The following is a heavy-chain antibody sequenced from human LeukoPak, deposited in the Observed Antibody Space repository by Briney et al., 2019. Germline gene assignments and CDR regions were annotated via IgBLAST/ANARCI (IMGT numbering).Heavy chain of an antibody. CDR2: IYYSGST. V-gene: IGHV4-59*01. CDR3: ARFSGYSYGYYFDY. Sequence: SETLSLTCTVSGGSISSYYWSWIRQPPGKGLEWIGYIYYSGSTNYNPSLKSRVTISVDTSKNQFSLKLSSVTAADTALYYGARFSGYSYGYYFDYWGQGTLVTVSS. J-gene: IGHJ4*02. CDR1: GGSISSYY. D-gene: IGHD5-18*01.